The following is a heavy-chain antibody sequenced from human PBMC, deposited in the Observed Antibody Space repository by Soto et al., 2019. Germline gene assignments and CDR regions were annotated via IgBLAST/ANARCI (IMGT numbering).Heavy chain of an antibody. CDR2: TYHSGRT. D-gene: IGHD3-22*01. Sequence: QVHLQESGPGLVEPSQTLSLTCTVSGDSISSGDYYWRWIRQSPDKGLEWIGYTYHSGRTYYKPSFKGRVTISADTSKSQFSLKLSFVTAADTAVYYCARRHYYDSSGYADALDIWGQGTSVTVSS. CDR3: ARRHYYDSSGYADALDI. J-gene: IGHJ3*02. V-gene: IGHV4-30-4*01. CDR1: GDSISSGDYY.